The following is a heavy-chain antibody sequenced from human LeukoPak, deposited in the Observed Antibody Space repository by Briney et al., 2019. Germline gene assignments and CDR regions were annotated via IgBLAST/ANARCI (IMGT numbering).Heavy chain of an antibody. CDR1: GFTFSSYG. CDR3: AKDLGLRWAFDY. CDR2: IRYDGSNK. D-gene: IGHD4-23*01. Sequence: GGSLRLSCAASGFTFSSYGMHWVRQAPGKGLEWVAFIRYDGSNKYYADSVKGRFTISRDSSKNTLYLQMNSLRAEDTAVYYCAKDLGLRWAFDYWGQGTLVTVSS. J-gene: IGHJ4*02. V-gene: IGHV3-30*02.